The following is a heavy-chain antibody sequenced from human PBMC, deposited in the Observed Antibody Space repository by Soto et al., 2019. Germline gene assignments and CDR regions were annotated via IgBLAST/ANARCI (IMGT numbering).Heavy chain of an antibody. V-gene: IGHV3-33*01. CDR2: IWYDGSNK. CDR3: AREYYDYVWGSYRSFWFDP. D-gene: IGHD3-16*02. Sequence: GGSLRLSCAASGFTFSSYGMHWVRQAPGKGLEWVAVIWYDGSNKYYADSVKGRFTISRDNSKNTLYLQMNSLRAEDTAVYYCAREYYDYVWGSYRSFWFDPWGQGTLVTVSS. J-gene: IGHJ5*02. CDR1: GFTFSSYG.